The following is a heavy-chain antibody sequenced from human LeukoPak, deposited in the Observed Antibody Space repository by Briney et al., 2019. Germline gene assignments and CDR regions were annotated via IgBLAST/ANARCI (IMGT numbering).Heavy chain of an antibody. J-gene: IGHJ4*02. CDR1: GGSISTYY. CDR3: ARQMDYDYVSGSFHFDH. CDR2: IYHSGST. D-gene: IGHD3-16*01. V-gene: IGHV4-59*08. Sequence: SETLSLPCTVSGGSISTYYWNWLRQPPGKGLEGIRYIYHSGSTNYNPSLKSRVTISVATSKTQFSLKLSSVTAADTAVYYSARQMDYDYVSGSFHFDHGGQGTLVTVSS.